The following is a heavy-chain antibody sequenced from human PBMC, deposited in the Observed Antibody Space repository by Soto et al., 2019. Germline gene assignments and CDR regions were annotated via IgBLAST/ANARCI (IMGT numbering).Heavy chain of an antibody. Sequence: SSETLSLTCTVSGGSIRSGGYYWSWIRQHPGKGLEWIGYIYYSGSTYYNPSLKSRVSISVDTSKNQFSLKLSSVTAADTAMYYCARNGDCTRPGCIVGWFDPWGPGTLVTVSS. CDR2: IYYSGST. V-gene: IGHV4-31*03. D-gene: IGHD2-8*01. CDR1: GGSIRSGGYY. J-gene: IGHJ5*02. CDR3: ARNGDCTRPGCIVGWFDP.